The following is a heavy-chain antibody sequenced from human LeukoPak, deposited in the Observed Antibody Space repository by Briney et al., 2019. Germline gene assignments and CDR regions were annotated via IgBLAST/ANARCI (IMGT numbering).Heavy chain of an antibody. CDR3: AKRRGLELLYYYYMDV. V-gene: IGHV3-23*01. D-gene: IGHD1-7*01. CDR2: ISGSGGNT. Sequence: GGSLRLSCAASGFTFSSYGMTWVRQAPGKGLEWVSAISGSGGNTYFADSVKGRFTISRDNSKNTLYLQMNSLRAEDTAVYYCAKRRGLELLYYYYMDVWGKGTTVTVSS. CDR1: GFTFSSYG. J-gene: IGHJ6*03.